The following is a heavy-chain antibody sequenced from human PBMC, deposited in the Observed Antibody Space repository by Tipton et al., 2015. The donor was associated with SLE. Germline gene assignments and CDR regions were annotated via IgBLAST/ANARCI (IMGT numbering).Heavy chain of an antibody. CDR2: ISHSRNA. CDR3: ARVPVARHYFDY. J-gene: IGHJ4*02. D-gene: IGHD2-15*01. Sequence: WSWIRQAPGKGPEWIGEISHSRNANYNASLQSRVTISLDTSNNQFSLKLSSVTAADTAVYYCARVPVARHYFDYWGQGTLVTVSS. V-gene: IGHV4-34*01.